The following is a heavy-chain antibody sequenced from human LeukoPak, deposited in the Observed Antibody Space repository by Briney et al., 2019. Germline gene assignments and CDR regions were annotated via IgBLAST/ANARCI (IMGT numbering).Heavy chain of an antibody. CDR3: EKGRVYSSGWSGERFCY. CDR2: IYYSGST. CDR1: GGSISSGGYY. V-gene: IGHV4-31*03. J-gene: IGHJ4*02. Sequence: SQTLSLTCTVSGGSISSGGYYWSWIRQHPGKGLEWIGYIYYSGSTYYNPSLKNRVTISVDTSKNQFSLKLSCVTAAEAPVYYCEKGRVYSSGWSGERFCYWGQGTLVTVSS. D-gene: IGHD6-19*01.